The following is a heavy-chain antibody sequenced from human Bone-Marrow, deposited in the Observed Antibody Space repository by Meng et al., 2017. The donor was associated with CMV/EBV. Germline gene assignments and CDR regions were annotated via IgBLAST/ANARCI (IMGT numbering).Heavy chain of an antibody. CDR2: INSNSGDT. CDR3: ARDTPPVWSGSYDYGMDV. J-gene: IGHJ6*02. D-gene: IGHD3-3*01. CDR1: GFTFTDYY. Sequence: ASVKVSCKASGFTFTDYYMQWVRQAPGQGLEWMGWINSNSGDTNYAQKFQGRVTMTRDTSISTAHMELSRLRSDDTAVYYCARDTPPVWSGSYDYGMDVWGQGTTVTVSS. V-gene: IGHV1-2*02.